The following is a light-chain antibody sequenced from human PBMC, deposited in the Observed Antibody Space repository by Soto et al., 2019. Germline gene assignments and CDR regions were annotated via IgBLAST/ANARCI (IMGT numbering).Light chain of an antibody. Sequence: EIILTQSPDTLSLSPGERATLSCRASQTVSSNYLGWYQQKHGQAPRLLIYVASYRDTGIPARFSGSGSGTEYTLPLSKLQAEDFEVYYCQQFNNWPHTFGQGTRLEIK. CDR2: VAS. CDR3: QQFNNWPHT. CDR1: QTVSSN. V-gene: IGKV3-15*01. J-gene: IGKJ5*01.